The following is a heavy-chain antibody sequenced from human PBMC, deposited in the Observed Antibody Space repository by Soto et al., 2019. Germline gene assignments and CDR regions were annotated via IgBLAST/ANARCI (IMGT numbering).Heavy chain of an antibody. D-gene: IGHD6-6*01. Sequence: EVQLLESGGGLVQPGGSLRLSCAASGFTFSSYAMSWVRQAPGKGLEWVSAISGSGGSTYYADSVKGRCTISRDNSKNTLYLQMNSLRAEDTAVYYCAKVRYSSSSLYDYWGQGTLVTVSS. V-gene: IGHV3-23*01. CDR2: ISGSGGST. CDR3: AKVRYSSSSLYDY. CDR1: GFTFSSYA. J-gene: IGHJ4*02.